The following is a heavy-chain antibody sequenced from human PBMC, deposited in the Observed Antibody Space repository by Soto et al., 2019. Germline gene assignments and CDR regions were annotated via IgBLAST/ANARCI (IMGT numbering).Heavy chain of an antibody. J-gene: IGHJ4*02. CDR1: GFTGSGYW. CDR3: AKCEYSYGLFGY. V-gene: IGHV3-23*04. D-gene: IGHD5-18*01. Sequence: EVQVVESGGGLVQPGGSLRLSCAVSGFTGSGYWMGWVRQAPGKGLEWVSIISGGGGTTYYADSVKGRFAVSRDNSKDTLYLLMNSLRAEDTAVYYCAKCEYSYGLFGYWGQGALVSVSS. CDR2: ISGGGGTT.